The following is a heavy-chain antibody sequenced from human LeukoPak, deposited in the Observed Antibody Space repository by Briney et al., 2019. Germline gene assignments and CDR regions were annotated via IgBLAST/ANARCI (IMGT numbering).Heavy chain of an antibody. CDR2: INSDEIST. V-gene: IGHV3-74*01. CDR1: GFTFRNYW. Sequence: GGSPRLSCAGSGFTFRNYWMHWVRQAPGKGRVWVSRINSDEISTNYADSVRGRFTISRANAKNTLYLQVNNLRAEDTAVYYCARGPNRNWSGLDFWGQGTLLTVSS. CDR3: ARGPNRNWSGLDF. D-gene: IGHD1-1*01. J-gene: IGHJ4*02.